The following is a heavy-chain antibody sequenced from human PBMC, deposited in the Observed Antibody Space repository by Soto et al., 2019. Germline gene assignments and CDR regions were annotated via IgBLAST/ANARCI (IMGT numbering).Heavy chain of an antibody. V-gene: IGHV4-34*01. D-gene: IGHD4-4*01. CDR1: GGSFSGYY. CDR3: ARTTTVTIRDYYYYGMDV. J-gene: IGHJ6*02. Sequence: SETLSLTCAVYGGSFSGYYWSWIRQPPGKGLEWIGEINHSGSTNYNPSLKSRVTISVDTSKNQFSLKLSSVTAADTAVYYCARTTTVTIRDYYYYGMDVWGQGTTVTVSS. CDR2: INHSGST.